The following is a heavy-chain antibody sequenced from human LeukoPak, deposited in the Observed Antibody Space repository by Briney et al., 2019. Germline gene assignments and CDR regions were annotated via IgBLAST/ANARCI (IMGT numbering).Heavy chain of an antibody. CDR2: IYYSGST. CDR3: ATAADYGGKADY. Sequence: SETLSLTCSVSGGSISSSSYYWGWIRQPPGKGLEWIGHIYYSGSTYYNSSLKSRVTISLDTSKNQFSLKLSSVTAADTAVYYRATAADYGGKADYWGQGTLVTVSS. CDR1: GGSISSSSYY. D-gene: IGHD4-23*01. V-gene: IGHV4-39*01. J-gene: IGHJ4*02.